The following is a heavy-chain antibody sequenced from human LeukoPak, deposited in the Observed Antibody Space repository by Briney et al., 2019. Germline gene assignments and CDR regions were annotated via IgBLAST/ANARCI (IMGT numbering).Heavy chain of an antibody. Sequence: ASVKVSCKASGYTFTSYYMHWVRQAPGQGLEWMGIINPSGGSTSYAQKFQGRVTMTRDMSTSTVYMELSSLRSEDTAVYYCARVGGLEYSSSGYGYWGQGTLVTVSS. CDR3: ARVGGLEYSSSGYGY. J-gene: IGHJ4*02. CDR2: INPSGGST. CDR1: GYTFTSYY. V-gene: IGHV1-46*01. D-gene: IGHD6-6*01.